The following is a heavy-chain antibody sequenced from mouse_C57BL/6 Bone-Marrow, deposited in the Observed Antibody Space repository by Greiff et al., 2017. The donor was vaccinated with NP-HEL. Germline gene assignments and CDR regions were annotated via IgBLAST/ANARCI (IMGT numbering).Heavy chain of an antibody. CDR1: GYTFTSYG. CDR3: AGWVTTRAMDY. CDR2: IYPRSGNT. J-gene: IGHJ4*01. Sequence: QVQLQQSGAELARPGASVKLSCKASGYTFTSYGISWVKQSTGQGLEWIGEIYPRSGNTYYNEKFKGKATLTADKSSSTASMELRSLTSEDSAVYFWAGWVTTRAMDYGGQGTSVTGSS. D-gene: IGHD2-2*01. V-gene: IGHV1-81*01.